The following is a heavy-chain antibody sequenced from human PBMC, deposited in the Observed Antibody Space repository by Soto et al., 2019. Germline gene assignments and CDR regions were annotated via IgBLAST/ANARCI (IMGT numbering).Heavy chain of an antibody. CDR2: MNPNSGNT. CDR3: ARGLFDFWSGYHKPLYGMDV. J-gene: IGHJ6*02. V-gene: IGHV1-8*01. Sequence: VASVKVSCKASGYTFTSYDINWVRQATGQGLEWMGWMNPNSGNTGYAQKFQGRVTMTRNTSISTAYMELSSLRSEDTAVYYCARGLFDFWSGYHKPLYGMDVWGQGTTVTVSS. CDR1: GYTFTSYD. D-gene: IGHD3-3*01.